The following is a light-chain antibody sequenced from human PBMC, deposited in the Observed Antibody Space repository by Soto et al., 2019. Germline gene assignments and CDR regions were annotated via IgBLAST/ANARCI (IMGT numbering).Light chain of an antibody. CDR2: NNN. J-gene: IGLJ3*02. CDR1: SSNIGSNT. CDR3: AAWDDSLNGRV. V-gene: IGLV1-44*01. Sequence: QSVLTQPRSASRTPGQRVTISCSGSSSNIGSNTVNWYQQLPGTAPKLLISNNNQRPSGVPDRFSGSKSGTSASLAISGLPSEDDATYYCAAWDDSLNGRVFGGGTQLTVL.